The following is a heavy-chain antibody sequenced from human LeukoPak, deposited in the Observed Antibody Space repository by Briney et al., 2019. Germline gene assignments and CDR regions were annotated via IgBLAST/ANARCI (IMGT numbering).Heavy chain of an antibody. CDR3: ARGLGSRYYFNS. CDR1: GGSISNYY. J-gene: IGHJ4*02. V-gene: IGHV4-59*01. CDR2: LYYSGST. D-gene: IGHD3-10*01. Sequence: SETLSLTCTVSGGSISNYYWSWIRQPPGKGLEWIGYLYYSGSTNYNPYLKSRVTISGDTSKNQFSLKLTSVTAADTAVYYCARGLGSRYYFNSWGQGTLVTVSS.